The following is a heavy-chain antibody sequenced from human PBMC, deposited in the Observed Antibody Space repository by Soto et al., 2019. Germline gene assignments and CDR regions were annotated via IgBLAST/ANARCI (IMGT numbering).Heavy chain of an antibody. CDR2: IYYSGST. Sequence: SETLSLTCTVSGGSVSSGSYYWSWIRQPPGKGLEWIGYIYYSGSTNYNPSLKSRVTISVDTSKNQFSLKLSSVTAADTAVYYCARSRRQYYYGSGSYDGYYYYYGMDVWGQGTTVTVSS. D-gene: IGHD3-10*01. J-gene: IGHJ6*02. CDR1: GGSVSSGSYY. CDR3: ARSRRQYYYGSGSYDGYYYYYGMDV. V-gene: IGHV4-61*01.